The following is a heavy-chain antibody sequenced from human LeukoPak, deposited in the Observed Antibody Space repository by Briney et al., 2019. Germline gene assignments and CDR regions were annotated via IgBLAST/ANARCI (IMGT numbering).Heavy chain of an antibody. CDR1: GGSISSSSYY. CDR3: ARVSSGCSGYDYTYYYYYMDV. Sequence: PSETLSLTCTVSGGSISSSSYYWSWIRQPPGKGLEWIGYIYYSGSTNYNPSLKSRVTISVDTSKNQFSLKLSSVTAADTAVYYCARVSSGCSGYDYTYYYYYMDVWGKGTTVTISS. J-gene: IGHJ6*03. D-gene: IGHD5-12*01. CDR2: IYYSGST. V-gene: IGHV4-61*01.